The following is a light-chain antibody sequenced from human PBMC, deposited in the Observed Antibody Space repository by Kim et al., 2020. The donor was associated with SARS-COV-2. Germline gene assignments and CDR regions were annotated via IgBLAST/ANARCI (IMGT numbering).Light chain of an antibody. CDR1: QSVLYSFNNENY. CDR3: QQYYSTPYS. Sequence: RTTINCKSSQSVLYSFNNENYFAWNQQKPGQPPKLLICWASTRGSEVPDRCSGSGCGTDVTLTISSLQTEDVSVYCCQQYYSTPYSCGQGTKLEIK. J-gene: IGKJ2*03. V-gene: IGKV4-1*01. CDR2: WAS.